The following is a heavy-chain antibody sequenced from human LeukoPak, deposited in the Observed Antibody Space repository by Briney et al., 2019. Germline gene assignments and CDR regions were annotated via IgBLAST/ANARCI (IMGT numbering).Heavy chain of an antibody. D-gene: IGHD1-7*01. Sequence: ASVKVSCKASGYSFSTYAIHWVRQAPGQGLEWMGWISAYNGNTNYAQKLQGRVTMTTDTSTSTAYMELRSLRSDDTAVYYCARDRNLELLSYWGQGTLVTVSS. J-gene: IGHJ4*02. CDR2: ISAYNGNT. CDR1: GYSFSTYA. V-gene: IGHV1-18*01. CDR3: ARDRNLELLSY.